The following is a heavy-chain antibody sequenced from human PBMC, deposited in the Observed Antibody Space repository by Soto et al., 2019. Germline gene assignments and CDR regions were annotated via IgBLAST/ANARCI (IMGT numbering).Heavy chain of an antibody. J-gene: IGHJ2*01. CDR3: ARVPGDYDFWSGYYLWYFDL. CDR1: GGSFSGYY. D-gene: IGHD3-3*01. V-gene: IGHV4-34*01. CDR2: INHSGST. Sequence: TLSLTCAVYGGSFSGYYWSWIRQPPGKGLEWIGEINHSGSTNYNPSLKSRVTISVDTSKNQFSLKLSSVTAADTAVYYCARVPGDYDFWSGYYLWYFDLWGRGTLVTVPS.